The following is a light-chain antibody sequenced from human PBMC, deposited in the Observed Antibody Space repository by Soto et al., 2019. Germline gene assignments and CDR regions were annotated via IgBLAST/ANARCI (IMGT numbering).Light chain of an antibody. Sequence: DIVMTQTPLSSPVTLGQPASISCKSSQSLVHSNGNTYLSWIQQRPGQPPRLLIYKISNRFARVPDRVSGSGAGTDFTLEISRVEAEDVGVYYCMQCTLFPYTFGQGTKLEIK. CDR3: MQCTLFPYT. CDR2: KIS. CDR1: QSLVHSNGNTY. V-gene: IGKV2-24*01. J-gene: IGKJ2*01.